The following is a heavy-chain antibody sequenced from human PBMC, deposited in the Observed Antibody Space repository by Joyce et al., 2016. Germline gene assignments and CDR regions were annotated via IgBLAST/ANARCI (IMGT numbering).Heavy chain of an antibody. Sequence: QVQLVQSGAEMKRPGDSVKVSCKTSGYIFTRFYMHWVRQAPGQGLEWMGIINPSGGSPTYAPKFRDRVTMTRDTSTTTVYLEMSSLRPEDTAVYYCARQMHDFGDYEAFDPWGQGTL. CDR1: GYIFTRFY. D-gene: IGHD4-17*01. J-gene: IGHJ5*02. CDR3: ARQMHDFGDYEAFDP. V-gene: IGHV1-46*01. CDR2: INPSGGSP.